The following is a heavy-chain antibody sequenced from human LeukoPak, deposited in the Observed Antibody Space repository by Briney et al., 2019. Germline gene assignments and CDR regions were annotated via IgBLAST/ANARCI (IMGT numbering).Heavy chain of an antibody. V-gene: IGHV3-48*01. CDR3: ARVDCSGGSCYSSLDY. CDR1: GFTFSSYG. D-gene: IGHD2-15*01. Sequence: GGSLRLSCAASGFTFSSYGFNWVRQAPGKGLEWISYISSSSSTIYYADSVKGRFTIFRDNAKNSLFLQMDGLRVEDTAVYFCARVDCSGGSCYSSLDYWGQGTQATVSS. J-gene: IGHJ4*02. CDR2: ISSSSSTI.